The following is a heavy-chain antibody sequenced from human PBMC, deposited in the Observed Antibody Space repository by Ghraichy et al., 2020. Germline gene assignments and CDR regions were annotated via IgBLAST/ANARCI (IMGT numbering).Heavy chain of an antibody. D-gene: IGHD4-23*01. CDR1: GFTFSSYS. CDR3: ARGSTVVRYYYYDGMDV. CDR2: ITSSSRFR. Sequence: GGSLRLSCVGSGFTFSSYSMNWVRQAPGKGLEWVSYITSSSRFRSYADSVKGRFTVSRDNAQNSLYLQMKSLRDEDTAVYYCARGSTVVRYYYYDGMDVWVQGTTVTVSS. V-gene: IGHV3-48*02. J-gene: IGHJ6*02.